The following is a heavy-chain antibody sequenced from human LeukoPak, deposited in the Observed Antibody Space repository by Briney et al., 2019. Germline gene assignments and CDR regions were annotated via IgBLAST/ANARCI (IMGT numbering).Heavy chain of an antibody. V-gene: IGHV1-69*05. CDR2: IIPIFGTA. D-gene: IGHD1-14*01. CDR1: GATFSSYA. CDR3: ARGWGASENPPWFDP. Sequence: SGKVSCKASGATFSSYAISWVRQAPGQGLEWMGGIIPIFGTANYAQKFQGRVTITTDESTSTAYMELSSLRPEDTAVYYCARGWGASENPPWFDPWGQGTLVTVSS. J-gene: IGHJ5*02.